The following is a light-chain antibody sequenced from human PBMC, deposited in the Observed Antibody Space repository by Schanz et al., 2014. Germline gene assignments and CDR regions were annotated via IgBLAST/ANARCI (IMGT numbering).Light chain of an antibody. CDR1: SSDVGGYNY. CDR3: SSYTSSSTLEWV. J-gene: IGLJ3*02. CDR2: DVS. V-gene: IGLV2-14*01. Sequence: QSALTQPASVSGSPGQSITISCTGTSSDVGGYNYVSWYQQYPGKAPKLMIYDVSNRPSGVSNRFSGSKSGNTASLTISGSQAEDEADYYCSSYTSSSTLEWVFGGGTKLTVL.